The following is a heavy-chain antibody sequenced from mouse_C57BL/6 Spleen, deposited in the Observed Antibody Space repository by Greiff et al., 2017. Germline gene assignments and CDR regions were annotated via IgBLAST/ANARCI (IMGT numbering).Heavy chain of an antibody. V-gene: IGHV6-6*01. Sequence: EVKLLESGGGLVQPGGSMKLSCAASGFTFSDAWMDWVRQSPETGLEWVAEIRNKANNHATYYAESVKGRFTISRDDSKSSVYLQMNSLRAEDTGIYYCTVRQLRLRGFAYWGQGTLVTVSA. J-gene: IGHJ3*01. CDR2: IRNKANNHAT. CDR1: GFTFSDAW. D-gene: IGHD3-2*02. CDR3: TVRQLRLRGFAY.